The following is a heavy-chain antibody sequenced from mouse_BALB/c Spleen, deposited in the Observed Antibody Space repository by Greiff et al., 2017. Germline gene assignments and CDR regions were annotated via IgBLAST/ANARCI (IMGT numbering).Heavy chain of an antibody. CDR1: GYSITSDYA. CDR3: ARGGSLYAMDY. CDR2: ISYSGST. Sequence: EVQLVESGPGLVKPSQSLSLTCTVTGYSITSDYAWNWIRQFPGNKLEWMGYISYSGSTSYNPSLKSRISITRDTSKNQFFLQLNSVTTEDTATYYCARGGSLYAMDYWGQGTSVTVSS. D-gene: IGHD1-1*01. V-gene: IGHV3-2*02. J-gene: IGHJ4*01.